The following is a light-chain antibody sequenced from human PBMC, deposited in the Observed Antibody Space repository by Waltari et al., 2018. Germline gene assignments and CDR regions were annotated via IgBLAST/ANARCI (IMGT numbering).Light chain of an antibody. CDR2: VNSDGTH. V-gene: IGLV4-69*01. Sequence: QLVLTQSPSASASLGASVKLTCTLSSGHSTYTIAWHQQQPEKGPRYLMRVNSDGTHSNGDAIPVRFSGSTSWGERYLTISSLHSDDESDYYCQTWGTVTVVFGGGTKLTVL. J-gene: IGLJ2*01. CDR1: SGHSTYT. CDR3: QTWGTVTVV.